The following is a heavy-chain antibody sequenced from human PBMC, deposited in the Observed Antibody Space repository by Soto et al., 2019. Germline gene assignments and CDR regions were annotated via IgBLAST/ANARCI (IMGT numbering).Heavy chain of an antibody. CDR1: GGALSFYY. Sequence: SEDLSLNCHGSGGALSFYYWSWIRQPPGKGLEWVGYIYYRGTTNYNPSLRSRVTILIDMSKNQFSLKMTSVTAADTAVYYCARGGGPTTTTLTTYDYWAQGSLVTVSS. J-gene: IGHJ4*02. CDR3: ARGGGPTTTTLTTYDY. V-gene: IGHV4-59*01. CDR2: IYYRGTT. D-gene: IGHD4-17*01.